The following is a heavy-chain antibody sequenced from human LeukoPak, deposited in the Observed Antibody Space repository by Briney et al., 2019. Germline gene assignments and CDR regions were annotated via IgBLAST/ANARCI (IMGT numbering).Heavy chain of an antibody. CDR1: GGSISSYY. CDR2: IYYSGST. Sequence: SETLSLTCTVSGGSISSYYWSWTRQPPGKGLEWIGYIYYSGSTNYNPSLKSRVTISVDTSKNQFSLKLSSVTAADTAVYYCARVESPLRYFDWYLDYWGQGTLVTVSS. V-gene: IGHV4-59*01. J-gene: IGHJ4*02. D-gene: IGHD3-9*01. CDR3: ARVESPLRYFDWYLDY.